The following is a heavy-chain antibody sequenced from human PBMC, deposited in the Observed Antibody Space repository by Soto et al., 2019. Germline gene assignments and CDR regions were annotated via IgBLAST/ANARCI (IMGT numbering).Heavy chain of an antibody. D-gene: IGHD4-17*01. CDR2: IYYSGST. CDR1: GGSISSYY. V-gene: IGHV4-59*08. Sequence: SETLSLTCTVSGGSISSYYWSWIRQPPGKGLEWIAYIYYSGSTNYNPSLKSRVTISVDTSKNQFSLKLSSVTAADTAVYYCARRYGPGFDYWGQGTLVTVSS. CDR3: ARRYGPGFDY. J-gene: IGHJ4*02.